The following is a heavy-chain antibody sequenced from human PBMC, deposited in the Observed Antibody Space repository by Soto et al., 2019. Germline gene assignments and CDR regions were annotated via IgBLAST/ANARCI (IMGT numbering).Heavy chain of an antibody. Sequence: ASVKVSCKVSGYTLTELSMHWVRQAPGKGLEWMGGFDPEDGETIYAQKFQGRVTMTEDTSTDTAYMELSSLRSEDTAVYYCATGAPSGYDFYYYYYMDVWGKGTTVTVSS. CDR1: GYTLTELS. V-gene: IGHV1-24*01. D-gene: IGHD5-12*01. CDR3: ATGAPSGYDFYYYYYMDV. J-gene: IGHJ6*03. CDR2: FDPEDGET.